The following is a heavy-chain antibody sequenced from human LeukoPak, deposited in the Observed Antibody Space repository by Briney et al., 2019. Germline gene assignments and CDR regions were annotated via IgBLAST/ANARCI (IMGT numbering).Heavy chain of an antibody. J-gene: IGHJ4*02. Sequence: PGGSLRLSCAASGFTFDDYAMHWVRQAPGKGLEWVSGISWNSGSIGYADSVKGRFTISRDNAKNSLYLQMNSLRAEDTALYYCAKDMSAGYGSGSLVDYWGQGTLVTVSS. D-gene: IGHD3-10*01. V-gene: IGHV3-9*01. CDR1: GFTFDDYA. CDR2: ISWNSGSI. CDR3: AKDMSAGYGSGSLVDY.